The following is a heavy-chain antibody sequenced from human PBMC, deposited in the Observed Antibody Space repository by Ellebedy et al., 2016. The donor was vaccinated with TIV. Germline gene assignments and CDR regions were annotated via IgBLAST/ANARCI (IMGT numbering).Heavy chain of an antibody. D-gene: IGHD4-11*01. Sequence: SGPTLVKPTQTLTLTCTFSGFSLTTIGVGVGWIRQPPGKALEWLARIDWDDDKYYSTSLKTRLTISKDTSKNQVVLTMTNMDPVDTATYYCARTRMTTVTYADAFDIWGQGTMVTVSS. CDR1: GFSLTTIGVG. J-gene: IGHJ3*02. CDR2: IDWDDDK. CDR3: ARTRMTTVTYADAFDI. V-gene: IGHV2-70*11.